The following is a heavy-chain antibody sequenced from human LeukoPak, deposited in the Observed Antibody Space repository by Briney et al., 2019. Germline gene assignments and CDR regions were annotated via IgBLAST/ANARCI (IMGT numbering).Heavy chain of an antibody. CDR2: ISSSSSYI. J-gene: IGHJ4*02. D-gene: IGHD3-22*01. V-gene: IGHV3-21*01. CDR3: ARTYYYDSSGDDY. CDR1: GFTFGDYG. Sequence: GGSLRLSCAASGFTFGDYGMSWVRQAPGKGLEWVSSISSSSSYIYYADSVKGRFTISRDNAKNSLYLQMNSLRAEDTAVYYCARTYYYDSSGDDYWGQGTLVTVSS.